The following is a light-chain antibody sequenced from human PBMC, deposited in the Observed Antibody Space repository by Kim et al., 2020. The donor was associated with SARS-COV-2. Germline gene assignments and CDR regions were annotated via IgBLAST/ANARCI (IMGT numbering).Light chain of an antibody. Sequence: SPGERGTPSCRASQSVSSSYLAWYQQKPGQAPRLLIYGVSSRATGIPDRFSGSGSGTDFTLTISRLEPEDFAVYYCQQYATSPITFGQGTRLEIK. J-gene: IGKJ5*01. CDR3: QQYATSPIT. CDR2: GVS. CDR1: QSVSSSY. V-gene: IGKV3-20*01.